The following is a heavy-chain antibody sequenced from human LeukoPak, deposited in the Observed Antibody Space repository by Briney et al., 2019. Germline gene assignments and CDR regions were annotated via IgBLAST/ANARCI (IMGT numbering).Heavy chain of an antibody. V-gene: IGHV3-30*04. D-gene: IGHD3-9*01. CDR3: ARDRTEVRYFRVFDY. CDR2: ISYDGSSK. J-gene: IGHJ4*02. Sequence: GGSLRLSCAASGFTFSSFPLHWVRQAPGKGLEWVAVISYDGSSKYYTDSVKGRFTISRDNSKNTLYLQMNSLRAEDTAVYYCARDRTEVRYFRVFDYWGQAALVTVSS. CDR1: GFTFSSFP.